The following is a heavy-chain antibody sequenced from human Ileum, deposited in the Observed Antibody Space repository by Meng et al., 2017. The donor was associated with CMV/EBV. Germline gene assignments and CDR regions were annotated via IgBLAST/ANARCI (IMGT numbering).Heavy chain of an antibody. CDR2: IDWDDGK. V-gene: IGHV2-70D*14. CDR1: GFSLTTAGLR. J-gene: IGHJ4*02. D-gene: IGHD6-19*01. Sequence: SGPTLVKPTQTLTLTCTFSGFSLTTAGLRVSWVRQPPGKPLEWLARIDWDDGKYYTTSLKTRLTISKDTSKNQVVLTMTNMDPVDTGTYYCARTLYASGWYFDYWGLGTLVTVSS. CDR3: ARTLYASGWYFDY.